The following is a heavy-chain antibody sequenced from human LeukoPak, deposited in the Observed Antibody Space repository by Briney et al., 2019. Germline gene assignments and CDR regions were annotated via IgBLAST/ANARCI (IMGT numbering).Heavy chain of an antibody. CDR2: ISAGGGST. V-gene: IGHV3-23*01. Sequence: PGGSLRLSTPAPGLTFSDYSMTLVRQAPGKGLFWLSGISAGGGSTYYADSVKGRFTISRDNSKNTLYLEMNSLRAEDTAVYYCARRGERGNAIYFDSWGQGTLVTVSS. CDR3: ARRGERGNAIYFDS. CDR1: GLTFSDYS. J-gene: IGHJ4*02. D-gene: IGHD1-14*01.